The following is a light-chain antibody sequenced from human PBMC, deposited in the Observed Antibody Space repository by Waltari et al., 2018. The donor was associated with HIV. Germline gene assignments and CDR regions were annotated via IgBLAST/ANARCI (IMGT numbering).Light chain of an antibody. J-gene: IGKJ4*01. CDR1: QDIGSD. V-gene: IGKV1-17*01. CDR2: SAS. Sequence: DIQMTQSPSCLSASVGDRVAGTCRASQDIGSDLAWYQQRGTEAPKRLIYSASSLQNGVPSRFSGVGSGTDFTLTINGLRPEDSATYFCLQHHHYPLTFGGGT. CDR3: LQHHHYPLT.